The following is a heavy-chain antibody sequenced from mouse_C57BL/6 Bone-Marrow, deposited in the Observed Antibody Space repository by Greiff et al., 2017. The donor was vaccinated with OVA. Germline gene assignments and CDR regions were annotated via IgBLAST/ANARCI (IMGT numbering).Heavy chain of an antibody. D-gene: IGHD2-4*01. CDR2: IYPRSGNT. Sequence: QVQLKQSGAELARPGASVKLSCKASGYTFTSYGISWVKQRTGQGLEWIGEIYPRSGNTYYNEKFKGKATLTADKSSSTAYMELRSLTSEDSAVYFCAREEDYLCAYWGQGTLVTVSA. V-gene: IGHV1-81*01. CDR3: AREEDYLCAY. CDR1: GYTFTSYG. J-gene: IGHJ3*01.